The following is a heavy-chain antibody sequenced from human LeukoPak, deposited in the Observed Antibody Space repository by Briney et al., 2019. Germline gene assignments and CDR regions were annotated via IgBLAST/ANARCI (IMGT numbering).Heavy chain of an antibody. J-gene: IGHJ5*02. Sequence: SQTLSLTCAISGDSVSSNSAAWNRIRQSPSRGLEWLGRTYYRSKWYNDYAVSVKSQITINPDTSKNQFSLQLNSVTPEDTAVYYCARGDYYGSGRLFDPWGQGTLVTVSS. CDR3: ARGDYYGSGRLFDP. V-gene: IGHV6-1*01. D-gene: IGHD3-10*01. CDR2: TYYRSKWYN. CDR1: GDSVSSNSAA.